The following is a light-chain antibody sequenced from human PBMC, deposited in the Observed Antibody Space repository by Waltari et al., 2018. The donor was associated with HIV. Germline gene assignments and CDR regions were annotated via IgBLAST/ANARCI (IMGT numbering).Light chain of an antibody. CDR1: QSVSSN. CDR2: GAS. V-gene: IGKV3-15*01. J-gene: IGKJ3*01. CDR3: HQYYRTPFT. Sequence: EIVMTQSPATLSVSPGERATLSCRASQSVSSNLAWYQQKPGQAPRLLIYGASTRTTGIAPRFSGSGSETEFTLTINSLQSEDFAVYYCHQYYRTPFTFGPGTKVDIK.